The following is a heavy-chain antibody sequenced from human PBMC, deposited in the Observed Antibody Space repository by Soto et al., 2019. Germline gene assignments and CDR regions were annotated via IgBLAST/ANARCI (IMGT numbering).Heavy chain of an antibody. J-gene: IGHJ3*02. CDR1: GGSFSGYY. Sequence: PSETLSLTCAVYGGSFSGYYWSWIRQPPGKGLEWIGEINHSGSTNYNPSLKSRVTISVDTSKNQFSLKLSSVTAADTAVYYCARPMTTVMAGAFDIWGQGTMVTVSS. CDR2: INHSGST. V-gene: IGHV4-34*01. D-gene: IGHD4-17*01. CDR3: ARPMTTVMAGAFDI.